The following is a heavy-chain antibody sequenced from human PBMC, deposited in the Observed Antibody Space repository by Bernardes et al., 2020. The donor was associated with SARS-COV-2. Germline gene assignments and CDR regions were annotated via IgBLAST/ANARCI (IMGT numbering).Heavy chain of an antibody. Sequence: GGSLRLSCAASGFTFSSYAMSWVRQAPGKGLEWVSAISGSGSNTFYAESLQGRFTISRDNSGNSLHLHLSRLKTGDTTMYYCAKGTIASGRNNVDFWGRGSLLTVSS. CDR3: AKGTIASGRNNVDF. V-gene: IGHV3-23*01. J-gene: IGHJ4*02. CDR2: ISGSGSNT. D-gene: IGHD1-1*01. CDR1: GFTFSSYA.